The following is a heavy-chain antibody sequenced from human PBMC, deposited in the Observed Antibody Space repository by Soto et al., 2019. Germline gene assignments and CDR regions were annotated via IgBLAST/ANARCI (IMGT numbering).Heavy chain of an antibody. D-gene: IGHD3-10*01. Sequence: PSETLSLTCTVSGGSISSYYWSWIRQPPGKGLEWIGYIYYSGSTNYNPSLKSRVTISVDTSKNQFSLKLSSVTAADTAVYYCARQEHYGSGSYFDYWGQGTLVTVSS. V-gene: IGHV4-59*08. CDR3: ARQEHYGSGSYFDY. CDR1: GGSISSYY. J-gene: IGHJ4*02. CDR2: IYYSGST.